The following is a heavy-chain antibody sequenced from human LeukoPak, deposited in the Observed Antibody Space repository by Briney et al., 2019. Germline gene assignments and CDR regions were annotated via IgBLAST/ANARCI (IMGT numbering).Heavy chain of an antibody. Sequence: AGGSLRLSCVVSGIPFSDYYMNWIRQTPGKGHEWISYISASSSYTDYADSVKGRFTISRDNAQNALFLQMNRLRVEDTAVYYCAAGTAADYWGQGTLVTVSS. CDR3: AAGTAADY. CDR1: GIPFSDYY. J-gene: IGHJ4*02. D-gene: IGHD6-13*01. V-gene: IGHV3-11*03. CDR2: ISASSSYT.